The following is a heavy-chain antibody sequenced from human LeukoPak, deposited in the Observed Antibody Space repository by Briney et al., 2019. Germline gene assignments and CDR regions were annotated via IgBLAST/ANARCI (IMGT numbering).Heavy chain of an antibody. V-gene: IGHV1-8*01. J-gene: IGHJ5*02. CDR3: ARDLGAYYFDNNDCP. CDR2: MNPNSGNT. CDR1: GYIFTSYD. D-gene: IGHD3-22*01. Sequence: ASVKVSCKASGYIFTSYDINWVRQATGQGLEWMGWMNPNSGNTGYAQKFQGRVTMTRDTSISTAYMELSRLTSDDTAVYYCARDLGAYYFDNNDCPWGQGTQVTVSS.